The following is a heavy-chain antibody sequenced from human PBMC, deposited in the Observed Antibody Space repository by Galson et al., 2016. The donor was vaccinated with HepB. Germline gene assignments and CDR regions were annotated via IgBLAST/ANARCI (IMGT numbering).Heavy chain of an antibody. CDR1: GFSFSSYG. Sequence: SLRLSCAASGFSFSSYGMHWVRQAPGKGLEWVSAITGGGSYMDYADSVKGRFTVSRDNARNSLYLQMNSLRGDDTAIYFCAREDYHPSWSGLKWFDPWGQGTLVTVSS. J-gene: IGHJ5*02. CDR2: ITGGGSYM. D-gene: IGHD3-3*01. CDR3: AREDYHPSWSGLKWFDP. V-gene: IGHV3-21*01.